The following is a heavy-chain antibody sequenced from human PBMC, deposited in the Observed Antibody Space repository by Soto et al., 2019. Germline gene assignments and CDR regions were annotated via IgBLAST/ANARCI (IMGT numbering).Heavy chain of an antibody. Sequence: EVQLVESGGGLVQPGGSLRLSCAASGFTFSSYWMSWVRQAPGKGLEWVANIKQDGSEKYYVDSVKGRFTISRDNAKNSLYLQMNSLRAEDTAVYYCARALWVPCSSTSCYAFDSWGQGTMVTVSS. D-gene: IGHD2-2*01. V-gene: IGHV3-7*01. CDR1: GFTFSSYW. J-gene: IGHJ3*02. CDR2: IKQDGSEK. CDR3: ARALWVPCSSTSCYAFDS.